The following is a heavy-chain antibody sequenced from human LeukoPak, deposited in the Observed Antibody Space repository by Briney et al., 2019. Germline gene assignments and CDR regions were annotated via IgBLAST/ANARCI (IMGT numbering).Heavy chain of an antibody. CDR2: VRGKAFGETT. CDR3: TRDRLDSRGYSFGLLDY. J-gene: IGHJ4*02. D-gene: IGHD5-18*01. CDR1: GFSVGDYA. Sequence: PGGSLRLSCTTSGFSVGDYAMSWVRQAPGKWLEWVGFVRGKAFGETTAYAASVKGRFTISRDDSKSSAYLEMNSLKTADTAVYYCTRDRLDSRGYSFGLLDYWSQGTLVTVSS. V-gene: IGHV3-49*04.